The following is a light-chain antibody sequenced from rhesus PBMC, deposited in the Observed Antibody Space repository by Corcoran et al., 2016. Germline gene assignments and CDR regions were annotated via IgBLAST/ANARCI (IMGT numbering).Light chain of an antibody. V-gene: IGLV2-13*03. CDR1: RSDIGGSHR. J-gene: IGLJ1*01. CDR3: SSQTATRTFI. Sequence: QAAPTQSPSVSGSPGQSVTISCTGTRSDIGGSHRVSWYQQHPGKVPKLIMYEVSKRPSGVSDRFSGSKSDTTASLTISGLQPEDEAHYYCSSQTATRTFIFGTGTRLTVL. CDR2: EVS.